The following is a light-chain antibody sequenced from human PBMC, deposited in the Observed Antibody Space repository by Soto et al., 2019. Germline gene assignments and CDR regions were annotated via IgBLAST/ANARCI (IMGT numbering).Light chain of an antibody. CDR3: QSYDSSIVV. J-gene: IGLJ2*01. CDR2: EDN. V-gene: IGLV6-57*04. Sequence: NFMLTQPHSVSESPGKTVTISCTRSSGSIASNYVQWYQQRPGSAPTTVIYEDNQRPSGVPDRFSSSIDSSSNSASLTISGLETQDEADYYCQSYDSSIVVFGGGTTLTVL. CDR1: SGSIASNY.